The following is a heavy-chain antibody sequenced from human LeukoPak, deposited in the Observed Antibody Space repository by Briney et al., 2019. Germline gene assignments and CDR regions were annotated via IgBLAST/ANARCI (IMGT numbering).Heavy chain of an antibody. D-gene: IGHD5-18*01. V-gene: IGHV3-30*03. CDR1: GFTFGSSA. J-gene: IGHJ4*02. CDR2: ISSDGSNK. Sequence: PGGSLRLSCAASGFTFGSSAMNWVGQAPGKGLEWVAVISSDGSNKFYVDSVKGRFTISRDNPKNTLYLQMNSLRPEDTAVYYCATDSSSRIQLWTPLKYWGQGTLVTVSS. CDR3: ATDSSSRIQLWTPLKY.